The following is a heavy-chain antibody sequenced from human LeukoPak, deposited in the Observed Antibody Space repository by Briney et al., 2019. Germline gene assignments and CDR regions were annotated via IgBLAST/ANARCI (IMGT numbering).Heavy chain of an antibody. CDR1: GFIFSDHY. CDR3: ARFDGSSSIIDY. D-gene: IGHD6-6*01. V-gene: IGHV3-72*01. J-gene: IGHJ4*02. CDR2: AKNKINSYTT. Sequence: GGSLRLSCAASGFIFSDHYMDWVRQAPGKGLEWVGRAKNKINSYTTMYAASVKDRFTISRDDSKNSLYLQMNSLKTEDTAVYYCARFDGSSSIIDYWGQGTLVTVSS.